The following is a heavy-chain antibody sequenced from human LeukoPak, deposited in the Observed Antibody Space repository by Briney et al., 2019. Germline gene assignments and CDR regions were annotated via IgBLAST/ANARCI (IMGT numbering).Heavy chain of an antibody. J-gene: IGHJ4*02. CDR2: IYYSGMT. V-gene: IGHV4-59*01. CDR3: ARGGWSLDY. Sequence: SETLSLTCTVSGGSISSYDWSWIRQPPGKGLEGIGYIYYSGMTTYNPSRNSRVTISVDTSNNQFSLKLSSVTAADTAVYYCARGGWSLDYWGQGTLVTVSS. CDR1: GGSISSYD. D-gene: IGHD2-15*01.